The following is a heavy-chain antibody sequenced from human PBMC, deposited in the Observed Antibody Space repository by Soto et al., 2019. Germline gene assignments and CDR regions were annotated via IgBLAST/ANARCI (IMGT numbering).Heavy chain of an antibody. D-gene: IGHD4-17*01. Sequence: SETLSLTCAVYGGSFSGYYWSWIRQPPGKGLEWIGEINHSGSTNYNPSLKSRVTISVDTSKNQFSLKLSSVTAADTAVYYCARVGRRYGDYAWGQGTLVTVSS. CDR2: INHSGST. CDR3: ARVGRRYGDYA. J-gene: IGHJ5*02. V-gene: IGHV4-34*01. CDR1: GGSFSGYY.